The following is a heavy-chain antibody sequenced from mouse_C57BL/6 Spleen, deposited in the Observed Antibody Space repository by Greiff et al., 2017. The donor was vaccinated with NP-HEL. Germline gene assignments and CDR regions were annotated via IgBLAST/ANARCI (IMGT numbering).Heavy chain of an antibody. V-gene: IGHV5-17*01. Sequence: DVKLVESGGGLVKPGGSLKLSCAASGFTFSDYGMHWVRQAPEKGLEWVAYISSGSSTIYYADTVKGRFTISRDNAKNTLFLQMTSLRSEDTAMYYCARGGLHYAMDYWGQGTSVTVSS. CDR1: GFTFSDYG. J-gene: IGHJ4*01. CDR2: ISSGSSTI. CDR3: ARGGLHYAMDY. D-gene: IGHD2-4*01.